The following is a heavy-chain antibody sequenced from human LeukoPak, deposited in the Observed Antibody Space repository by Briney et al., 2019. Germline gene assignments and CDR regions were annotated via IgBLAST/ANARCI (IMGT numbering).Heavy chain of an antibody. V-gene: IGHV4-59*01. Sequence: SETLSLTCTVSGGSISNYYWSWIRQPPGKALEWIGYIYYTGTNKYNPSLKSRAPISLDTSKNQFSLKLTSVTAADTALFFCARGYDIDVWGQGTTVTVSS. CDR1: GGSISNYY. J-gene: IGHJ6*02. CDR2: IYYTGTN. CDR3: ARGYDIDV.